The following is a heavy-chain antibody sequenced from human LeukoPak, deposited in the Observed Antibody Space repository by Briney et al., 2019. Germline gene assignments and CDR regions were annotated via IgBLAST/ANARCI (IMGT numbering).Heavy chain of an antibody. D-gene: IGHD2-2*01. J-gene: IGHJ5*02. CDR3: AGNIVVVPASRGWFDP. CDR2: INHSGST. CDR1: GGSFSGYY. Sequence: SETLSLTCAVYGGSFSGYYWSWIRQPPGKGLEWIGEINHSGSTNYNPSLKSRVTISVDTSKNQFSLKLSSVTAADTAVYYCAGNIVVVPASRGWFDPWGQGTLVTVSS. V-gene: IGHV4-34*01.